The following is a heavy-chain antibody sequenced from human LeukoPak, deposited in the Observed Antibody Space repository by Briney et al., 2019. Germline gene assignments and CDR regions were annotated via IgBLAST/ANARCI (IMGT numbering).Heavy chain of an antibody. V-gene: IGHV3-23*01. J-gene: IGHJ6*03. D-gene: IGHD3-10*01. CDR2: ISGSGANT. CDR1: GFTFTNYG. CDR3: AKGFGGYYYYYYMDV. Sequence: PGGSLRLSCAAPGFTFTNYGMTWVRQAPGKGLEWVSSISGSGANTYYADAVKGRFTISRDNSKNTLYLQMNSLRAEDTAVYYCAKGFGGYYYYYYMDVWGKGTTVTVSS.